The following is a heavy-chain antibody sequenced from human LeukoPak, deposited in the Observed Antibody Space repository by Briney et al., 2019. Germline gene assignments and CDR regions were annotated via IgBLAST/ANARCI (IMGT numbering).Heavy chain of an antibody. J-gene: IGHJ4*02. Sequence: SETLSLTCAVYGGSFSGYYWSWIRQPPGKGLEWIGEINHSGSTNYNPSLKSRVTISVDTSKNQFSLKLSSVAAADTAVYYCARGIQLDYWGQGTLVTVSS. CDR1: GGSFSGYY. CDR3: ARGIQLDY. V-gene: IGHV4-34*01. D-gene: IGHD5-18*01. CDR2: INHSGST.